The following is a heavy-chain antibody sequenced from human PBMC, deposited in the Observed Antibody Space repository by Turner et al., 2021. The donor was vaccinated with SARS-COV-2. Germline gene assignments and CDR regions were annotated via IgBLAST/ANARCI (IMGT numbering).Heavy chain of an antibody. CDR1: GFTFSSYA. Sequence: EVQLLESCGVFVQPGGSLSVSCAASGFTFSSYAMSWVRQAAGKGLEGVSAIRVSAGSTYYADSVKGRFTISRDNSKNTLYLKMNSLRAEDTAVYYCAKDSSSWPPAYNWFDPWGQGTLVTVSS. V-gene: IGHV3-23*01. CDR2: IRVSAGST. CDR3: AKDSSSWPPAYNWFDP. D-gene: IGHD6-13*01. J-gene: IGHJ5*02.